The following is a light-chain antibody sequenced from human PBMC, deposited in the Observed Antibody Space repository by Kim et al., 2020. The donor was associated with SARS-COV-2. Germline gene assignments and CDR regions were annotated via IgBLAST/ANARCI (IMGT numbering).Light chain of an antibody. V-gene: IGLV5-37*01. CDR3: MIWASNGWV. Sequence: WFQQKEGSPPRCLLYYHTDSNQGRGSGVPSRFSGSKDASANSGILLISALQPEDEADYYCMIWASNGWVFGGGTQLTVL. J-gene: IGLJ3*02. CDR2: YHTDSNQ.